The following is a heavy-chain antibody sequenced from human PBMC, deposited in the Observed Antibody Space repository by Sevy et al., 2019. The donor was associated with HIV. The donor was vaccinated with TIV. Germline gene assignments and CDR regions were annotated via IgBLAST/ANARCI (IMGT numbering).Heavy chain of an antibody. D-gene: IGHD2-21*01. J-gene: IGHJ4*02. CDR2: IYPDDSDT. CDR3: ARLEQRHCNGAHCYPFDY. V-gene: IGHV5-51*01. CDR1: GYSFTTYW. Sequence: GESLKISCEGSGYSFTTYWIGWVRPMPGKGLEWMGVIYPDDSDTRYNPSFPGQVTISADKSINTAYLEWSSLKASDTAIYYCARLEQRHCNGAHCYPFDYWGQGTLVTVSS.